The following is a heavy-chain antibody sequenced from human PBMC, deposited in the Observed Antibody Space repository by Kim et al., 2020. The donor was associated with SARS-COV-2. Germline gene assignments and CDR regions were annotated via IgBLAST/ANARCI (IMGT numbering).Heavy chain of an antibody. CDR3: AKGGALTVFADD. J-gene: IGHJ4*02. V-gene: IGHV3-11*01. CDR2: ITSGGGTI. CDR1: GFSFSRFY. D-gene: IGHD1-26*01. Sequence: GGSLRLSCEASGFSFSRFYMTWIRQAPGKGLEWISYITSGGGTIYYADSVKGRFTISRDNADNFLYLQMSDLRAEDTAMYYCAKGGALTVFADDWGQGTMVCVSS.